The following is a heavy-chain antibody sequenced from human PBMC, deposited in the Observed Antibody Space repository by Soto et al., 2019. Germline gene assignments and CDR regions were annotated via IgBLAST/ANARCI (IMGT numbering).Heavy chain of an antibody. CDR3: ARSDGYNFNWLDS. V-gene: IGHV1-8*01. J-gene: IGHJ5*01. CDR2: MNPNSGNT. D-gene: IGHD2-21*01. CDR1: GYTFATYD. Sequence: QVQLVQSGAEVKTPGASVKVSCKASGYTFATYDINWVRQAPGQGLEWMGWMNPNSGNTGYAQKFQGRLTMTRDTALSVAHMELSRLRNEDTAVYSCARSDGYNFNWLDSWGQGTLVTVSA.